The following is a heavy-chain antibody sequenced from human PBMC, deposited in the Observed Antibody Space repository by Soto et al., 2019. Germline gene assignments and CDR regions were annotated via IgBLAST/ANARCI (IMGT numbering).Heavy chain of an antibody. CDR3: AMKYCSGGSCYSDY. Sequence: GGSLRLSCAASGFTFSSYAMSWVRQAPGKGLEWVSAISGSGGSTYYADSVKGRLTISRDNSKNTLYLQMNSLRAEDTAVYYCAMKYCSGGSCYSDYWGQGTLVTVSS. V-gene: IGHV3-23*01. J-gene: IGHJ4*02. CDR1: GFTFSSYA. CDR2: ISGSGGST. D-gene: IGHD2-15*01.